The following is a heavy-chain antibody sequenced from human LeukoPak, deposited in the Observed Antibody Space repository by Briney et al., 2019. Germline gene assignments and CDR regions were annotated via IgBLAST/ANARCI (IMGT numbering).Heavy chain of an antibody. CDR3: ARGWNWNIYHGAFDI. V-gene: IGHV4-39*07. CDR1: GGSISSSSYY. D-gene: IGHD1/OR15-1a*01. Sequence: PSETLSLTCTVSGGSISSSSYYWGGIRQPPGKGLEGIGSIYYSGSTYYNPSLKSRVTISVDTSKNQFSLKLSSVTAADTAVYYCARGWNWNIYHGAFDIWGQGTMVTVSS. CDR2: IYYSGST. J-gene: IGHJ3*02.